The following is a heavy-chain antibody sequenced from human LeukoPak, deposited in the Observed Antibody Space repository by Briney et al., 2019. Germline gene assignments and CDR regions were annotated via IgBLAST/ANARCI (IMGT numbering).Heavy chain of an antibody. CDR2: ISSSSSYT. CDR3: ARVITGTTKENWFDP. Sequence: GGSLRLSCAASGFAFSDYYMSWIRQAPGKGLEWVSYISSSSSYTNYADSVEGRFTISRDNAKNSLYLQMNSLRAEDTAVYYCARVITGTTKENWFDPWGQGTLVTVSS. D-gene: IGHD1-7*01. V-gene: IGHV3-11*06. CDR1: GFAFSDYY. J-gene: IGHJ5*02.